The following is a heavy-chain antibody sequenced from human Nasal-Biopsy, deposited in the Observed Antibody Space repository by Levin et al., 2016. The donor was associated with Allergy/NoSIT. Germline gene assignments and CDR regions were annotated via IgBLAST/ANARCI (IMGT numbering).Heavy chain of an antibody. J-gene: IGHJ2*01. CDR2: IHYSGST. CDR3: ARVERAYGDFGDWYFDP. V-gene: IGHV4-59*01. Sequence: SETLSLTCTVSGGSINNYYWSWIRQPPGEGLEWIGYIHYSGSTNYNPSLKSRVTISVDASKTQFSLQLTSVTAADTAVYYCARVERAYGDFGDWYFDPWGRGTLVNVSS. D-gene: IGHD4-17*01. CDR1: GGSINNYY.